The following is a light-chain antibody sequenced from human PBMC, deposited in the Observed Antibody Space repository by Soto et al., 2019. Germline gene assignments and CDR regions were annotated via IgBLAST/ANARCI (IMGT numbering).Light chain of an antibody. CDR1: SSDVGGYNF. Sequence: QSVLTQPASVSGSPGQSITISCTGSSSDVGGYNFVSWYQQHPGKVPKLMIYDVSSRPSGVSDRSSGSKSGNTASLTISGLQAEDEGDYYCSSYTSSSTHVFGSGTKVTVL. CDR3: SSYTSSSTHV. J-gene: IGLJ1*01. CDR2: DVS. V-gene: IGLV2-14*03.